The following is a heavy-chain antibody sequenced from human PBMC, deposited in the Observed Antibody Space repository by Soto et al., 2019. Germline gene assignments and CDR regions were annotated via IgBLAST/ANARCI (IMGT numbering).Heavy chain of an antibody. CDR3: ARHGGEQLWSPVLYYYYYYGMDV. V-gene: IGHV4-59*08. CDR2: IYYSGST. CDR1: GGSISSYY. J-gene: IGHJ6*02. Sequence: PSETLSLTCTVSGGSISSYYWSWIRQPPGKGLEWIGYIYYSGSTNYNPSLKSRVTISVDTSKNQFSLKLSSVTAADTAVYYCARHGGEQLWSPVLYYYYYYGMDVWGQGTTVTVSS. D-gene: IGHD5-18*01.